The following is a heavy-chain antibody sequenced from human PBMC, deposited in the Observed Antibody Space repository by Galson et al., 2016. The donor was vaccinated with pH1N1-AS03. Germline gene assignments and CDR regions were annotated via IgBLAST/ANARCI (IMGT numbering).Heavy chain of an antibody. CDR2: ITGGSDTI. V-gene: IGHV3-48*01. J-gene: IGHJ4*02. D-gene: IGHD2-15*01. CDR3: ARGYCTGGSCYGQFDH. CDR1: GFTFRNYH. Sequence: SLRLSCAASGFTFRNYHLNWVRQAPGKGLEWISYITGGSDTIFYADSVRGRFTISRDNAKNSVFLQMNSLRPDDTAMYYCARGYCTGGSCYGQFDHWGQGTLVTVSS.